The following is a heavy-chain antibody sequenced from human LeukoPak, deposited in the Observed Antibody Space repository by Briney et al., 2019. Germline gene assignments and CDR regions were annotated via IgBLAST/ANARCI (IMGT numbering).Heavy chain of an antibody. CDR2: ISSSSSYI. J-gene: IGHJ4*02. CDR3: ARVYFDSGRYRPLDY. CDR1: GFTFSGYS. Sequence: GGSLRLSCAASGFTFSGYSMNWVRQAPGKGLEWVSFISSSSSYIYYADSVKGRFTISRDNAKNSLYLQVNTLRAEDTAVYYCARVYFDSGRYRPLDYWGQGTLVTVSS. D-gene: IGHD3-22*01. V-gene: IGHV3-21*01.